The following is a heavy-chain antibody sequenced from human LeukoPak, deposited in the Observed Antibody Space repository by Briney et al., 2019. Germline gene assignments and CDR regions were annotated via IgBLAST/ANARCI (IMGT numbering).Heavy chain of an antibody. D-gene: IGHD3/OR15-3a*01. J-gene: IGHJ6*03. Sequence: ASVKVSCKASGYTFTGYDIHWVRQAPGQGLEWMGWINPNSGGTNYAQKFQGRVTMTRDTSISTACMELSSLTSDDTAVYFCARDHGLPAYYYYYYMEVWGEGTTVTVSS. CDR1: GYTFTGYD. V-gene: IGHV1-2*02. CDR2: INPNSGGT. CDR3: ARDHGLPAYYYYYYMEV.